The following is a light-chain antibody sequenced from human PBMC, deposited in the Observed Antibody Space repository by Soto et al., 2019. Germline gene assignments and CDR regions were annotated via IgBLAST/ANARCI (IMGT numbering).Light chain of an antibody. V-gene: IGKV3-20*01. CDR1: QSVSSSH. CDR3: QQYGSSPLT. J-gene: IGKJ4*01. Sequence: EIVLTQAPGTLSLSAWETATLSCSARQSVSSSHLVWYHQRPGQAPTLPLNGASSRATGIPDRFSGSGFGIDFTLTISRLAPEDFAVYYCQQYGSSPLTVGGGAKVDIK. CDR2: GAS.